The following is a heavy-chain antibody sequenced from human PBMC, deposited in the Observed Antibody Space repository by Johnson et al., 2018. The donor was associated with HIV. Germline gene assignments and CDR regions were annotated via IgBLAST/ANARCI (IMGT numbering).Heavy chain of an antibody. Sequence: VQLVESGGGVVQPGRSLRLSCAASGFTFSSYAMSWVRQAPGKGLEWVGRIKSKTDGGTTDHAAPAKGRFTISRDDSKNTVYLQMNSLRAEDTAVYYCAKGGRFDAFDIWGQGTMVTVSS. J-gene: IGHJ3*02. V-gene: IGHV3-15*01. CDR3: AKGGRFDAFDI. CDR2: IKSKTDGGTT. D-gene: IGHD3-16*01. CDR1: GFTFSSYA.